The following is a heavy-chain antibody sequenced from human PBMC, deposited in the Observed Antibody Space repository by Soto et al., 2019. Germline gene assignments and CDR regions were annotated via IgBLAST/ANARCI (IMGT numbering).Heavy chain of an antibody. V-gene: IGHV3-7*01. Sequence: GGSLRLSCEASGFTLSSYWMSWIRQAPGKGLEWVANTRQDGGQSYLVDSVQGRFTISRDNAKNSVYLQMNSLRAEDTAVYYCASSAAWGRGTLVTVSS. CDR1: GFTLSSYW. D-gene: IGHD6-19*01. CDR2: TRQDGGQS. CDR3: ASSAA. J-gene: IGHJ5*02.